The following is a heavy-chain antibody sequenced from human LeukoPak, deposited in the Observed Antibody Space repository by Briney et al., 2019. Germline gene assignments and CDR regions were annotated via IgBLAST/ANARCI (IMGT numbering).Heavy chain of an antibody. V-gene: IGHV1-2*02. J-gene: IGHJ1*01. D-gene: IGHD6-13*01. Sequence: ASVKVSCKAHGDTFTGYYMHWMRQAPGEGPEWMGWIKTNSGGTKYAQKFQGRITLTRDSSIDTAYMELDRLISDDTAIYYCARGGSMEQQLAHQYWGQGTLVTVSS. CDR3: ARGGSMEQQLAHQY. CDR1: GDTFTGYY. CDR2: IKTNSGGT.